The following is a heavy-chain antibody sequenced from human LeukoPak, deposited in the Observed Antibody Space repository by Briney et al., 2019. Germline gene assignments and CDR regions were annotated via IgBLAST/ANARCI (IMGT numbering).Heavy chain of an antibody. CDR2: IKQDGSEK. CDR1: GFTFSTYW. V-gene: IGHV3-7*01. CDR3: ARSIEDYDILTGYPAGAFDI. D-gene: IGHD3-9*01. Sequence: GGSLRLSCAASGFTFSTYWMSWVRQAPGKGLEWVANIKQDGSEKHYVDSVKGRFTISRDNSKNTLYLQMNSLRAEDTAVYYCARSIEDYDILTGYPAGAFDIWGQGTMVTVSS. J-gene: IGHJ3*02.